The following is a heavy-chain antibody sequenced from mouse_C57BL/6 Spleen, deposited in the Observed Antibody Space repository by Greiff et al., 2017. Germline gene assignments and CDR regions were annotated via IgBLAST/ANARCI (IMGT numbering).Heavy chain of an antibody. CDR1: GFNFKDDY. D-gene: IGHD6-5*01. Sequence: VQLQQPGAELVRPGASVKLSCTASGFNFKDDYMHWVKQRPGQGLEWIGWIDPENGDTEYASKFQGKATITADTSSSTAYLQLSSLTSEDTAVYYYTTRDADFAYWGQGTLVTVSA. CDR3: TTRDADFAY. J-gene: IGHJ3*01. CDR2: IDPENGDT. V-gene: IGHV14-4*01.